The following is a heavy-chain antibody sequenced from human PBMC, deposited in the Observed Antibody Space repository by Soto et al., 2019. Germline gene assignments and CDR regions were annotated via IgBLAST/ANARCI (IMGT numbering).Heavy chain of an antibody. Sequence: QVGLQETGPGLVKPSQTLSLTCAVSGDSISGSDFSWDWIRQSPGQGLEWIGYIHYSGTTYYNPSLTSRVTFSVDTSTNQSSLSLSSVTAADTAVYYGAGAGGTGRGSLDVWGRGTMVIVSS. CDR1: GDSISGSDFS. J-gene: IGHJ3*01. CDR3: AGAGGTGRGSLDV. D-gene: IGHD1-1*01. CDR2: IHYSGTT. V-gene: IGHV4-30-4*01.